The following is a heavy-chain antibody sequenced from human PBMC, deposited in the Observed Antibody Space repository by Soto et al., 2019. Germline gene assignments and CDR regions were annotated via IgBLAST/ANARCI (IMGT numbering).Heavy chain of an antibody. CDR1: GGTFSSYT. J-gene: IGHJ3*02. CDR3: SGGRGHDAFDI. V-gene: IGHV1-69*02. D-gene: IGHD2-15*01. Sequence: ASVKVSCKASGGTFSSYTISWVRQAPGQGLEWMGRIIPILGIANYAQKFQGRVTITADKSTSTAYMELSSLRSEDTAVLYCSGGRGHDAFDIWGQGTMVTVSS. CDR2: IIPILGIA.